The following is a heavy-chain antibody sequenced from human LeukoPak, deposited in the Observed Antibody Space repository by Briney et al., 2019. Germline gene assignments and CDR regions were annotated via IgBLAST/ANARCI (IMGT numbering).Heavy chain of an antibody. D-gene: IGHD6-13*01. Sequence: GGSLKISFKGSGYSFTDYWIGWGRQMPGKGLEWMGIIFPGHSQTKYSPSFQGQVTISADKSGSTAYLQWSSLRASDTAMYYCARHGTPAAAGSAFDIWGQGTMVTVSS. J-gene: IGHJ3*02. V-gene: IGHV5-51*01. CDR1: GYSFTDYW. CDR3: ARHGTPAAAGSAFDI. CDR2: IFPGHSQT.